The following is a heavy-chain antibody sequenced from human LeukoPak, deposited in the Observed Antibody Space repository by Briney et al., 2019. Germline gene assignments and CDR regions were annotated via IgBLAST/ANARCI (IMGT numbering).Heavy chain of an antibody. CDR2: IKQDGSEK. V-gene: IGHV3-7*01. J-gene: IGHJ4*02. Sequence: GGSLRLSCAASGFTFSSYWMSWVRQAPGKGLEWVANIKQDGSEKYYVDSVKGRFTISRDNAKNSLYLQMNSLRAEDTAVYYCVRDLYRIVVVPHYFDYWGQGTLVTVSS. CDR1: GFTFSSYW. D-gene: IGHD3-22*01. CDR3: VRDLYRIVVVPHYFDY.